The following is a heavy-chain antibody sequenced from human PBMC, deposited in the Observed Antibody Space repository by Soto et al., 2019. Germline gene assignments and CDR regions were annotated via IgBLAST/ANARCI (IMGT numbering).Heavy chain of an antibody. J-gene: IGHJ6*02. CDR2: MYYSEST. CDR1: GGSITTYH. Sequence: QVQLQESGPGLVKPSETLSLTCTVSGGSITTYHWSWIRQPPGKGLEWIAYMYYSESTKYNPSLKRRVTTSLDTSKNQYSLKLGDVTAADTAVYYCALSSGWYQNYSYGMDVWGQGSTVTVSS. CDR3: ALSSGWYQNYSYGMDV. D-gene: IGHD6-19*01. V-gene: IGHV4-59*01.